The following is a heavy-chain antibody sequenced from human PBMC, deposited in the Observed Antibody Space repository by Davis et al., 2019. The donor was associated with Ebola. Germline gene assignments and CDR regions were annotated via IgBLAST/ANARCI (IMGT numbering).Heavy chain of an antibody. Sequence: MPSETLSLTCTVSGGPISIVHWNWIRQPAGKGLEWIGRIYNGNTNYNPSLKSRVTVSSDTSKNQFSLRLNSVTAADTAVYYCARRGQEQIATSSENWLGPWGQGIQVTVSS. J-gene: IGHJ5*01. V-gene: IGHV4-4*07. D-gene: IGHD6-6*01. CDR2: IYNGNT. CDR1: GGPISIVH. CDR3: ARRGQEQIATSSENWLGP.